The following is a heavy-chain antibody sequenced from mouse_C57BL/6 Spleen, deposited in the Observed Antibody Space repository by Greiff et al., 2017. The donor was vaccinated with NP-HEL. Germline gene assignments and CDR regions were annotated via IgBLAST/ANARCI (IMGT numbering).Heavy chain of an antibody. CDR3: AKGDYWAFAY. CDR2: INPNNGGT. V-gene: IGHV1-26*01. J-gene: IGHJ3*01. D-gene: IGHD2-13*01. Sequence: EVQLQQSGPELVKPGASVKISCKASGYTFTDYYMNWVKQSHGKSLEWIGDINPNNGGTSYNQKFKGKATLTVDKSSSTAYMELRSLTSEDSAVYYCAKGDYWAFAYWGQGTLVTVSA. CDR1: GYTFTDYY.